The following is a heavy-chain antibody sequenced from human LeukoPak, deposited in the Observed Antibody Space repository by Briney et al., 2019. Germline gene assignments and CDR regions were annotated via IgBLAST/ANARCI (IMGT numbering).Heavy chain of an antibody. Sequence: GGSLRLSCAASGFTFSHHYMSWIRQAPGKGLEWISYITRSDAFYADSVKGRFTISRDNAKNSLYLQMNGLRVEDTAVYYCARDGDTTSKVDYLGQGTLVTVSS. CDR2: ITRSDA. J-gene: IGHJ4*02. CDR1: GFTFSHHY. CDR3: ARDGDTTSKVDY. D-gene: IGHD7-27*01. V-gene: IGHV3-11*01.